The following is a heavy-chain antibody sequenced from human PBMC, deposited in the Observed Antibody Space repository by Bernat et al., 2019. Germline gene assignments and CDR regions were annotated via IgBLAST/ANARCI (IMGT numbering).Heavy chain of an antibody. CDR2: INWNGGST. CDR1: GFTFDDYG. Sequence: EVQLVESGGGVVRPGGSLRLSCAASGFTFDDYGMSWVRQAPGKGLEWVSGINWNGGSTGYADSVKGRFTISRDNAKNSLYLQMNRLRAEDTALYYCARAPYYYGSGSFAWFDPWGQGTLVTVSS. V-gene: IGHV3-20*04. CDR3: ARAPYYYGSGSFAWFDP. D-gene: IGHD3-10*01. J-gene: IGHJ5*02.